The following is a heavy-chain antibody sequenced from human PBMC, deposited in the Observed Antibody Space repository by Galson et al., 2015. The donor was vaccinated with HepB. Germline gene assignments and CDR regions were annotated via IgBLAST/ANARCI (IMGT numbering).Heavy chain of an antibody. Sequence: SLRLSCAVSGFTFSNYAMTWVRRAPGKGLEWVSAISDSGATTHYADSVKGRFTISRDNFRNTLYLQMSSLRAEDTAIYYCAKRFAGATFGFDYWGHGTLVTVSA. CDR1: GFTFSNYA. J-gene: IGHJ4*01. V-gene: IGHV3-23*01. CDR3: AKRFAGATFGFDY. D-gene: IGHD1-26*01. CDR2: ISDSGATT.